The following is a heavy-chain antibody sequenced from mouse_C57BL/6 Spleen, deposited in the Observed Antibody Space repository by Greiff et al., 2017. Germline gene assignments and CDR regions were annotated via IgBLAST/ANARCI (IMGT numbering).Heavy chain of an antibody. V-gene: IGHV5-4*01. D-gene: IGHD1-1*01. Sequence: EVMLVESGGGLVKPGGSLKLSCAASGFTFSSYAMSWVRQTPEKRLEWVATISDGGSYTYYPANVKGRFTITRDNAKNNLYLQMSHLKSEDTAMYYCARDRVTTVVAHWYFDVWGTGTTVTVSS. CDR2: ISDGGSYT. CDR3: ARDRVTTVVAHWYFDV. CDR1: GFTFSSYA. J-gene: IGHJ1*03.